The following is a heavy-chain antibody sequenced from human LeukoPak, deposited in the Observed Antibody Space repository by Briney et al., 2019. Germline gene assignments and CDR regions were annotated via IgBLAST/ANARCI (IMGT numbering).Heavy chain of an antibody. CDR2: ISYDGSNK. Sequence: GGSLRLSCAASGFTFSSYAMHCVRQAPGKGLEWVAVISYDGSNKYYADSVKGRFTISRDNSKNTLYLQMNSLRAEDTAVYYCAREQTLYDILTGYYPDAFDIWGQGTMVTVSS. V-gene: IGHV3-30*04. CDR1: GFTFSSYA. J-gene: IGHJ3*02. D-gene: IGHD3-9*01. CDR3: AREQTLYDILTGYYPDAFDI.